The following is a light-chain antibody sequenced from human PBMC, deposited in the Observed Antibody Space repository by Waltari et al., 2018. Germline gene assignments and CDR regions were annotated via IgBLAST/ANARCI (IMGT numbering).Light chain of an antibody. CDR2: GTF. CDR3: QQYDISPLT. J-gene: IGKJ4*01. CDR1: KTIRTTY. Sequence: EIVLTQSPGTLSLSPGEGATLSCRTSKTIRTTYLPWYQQKPGQAPTLLIYGTFSRATGIPDRFTGSGSGTDFSLTISSLEPEDFATYYCQQYDISPLTFGGGTKVEIK. V-gene: IGKV3-20*01.